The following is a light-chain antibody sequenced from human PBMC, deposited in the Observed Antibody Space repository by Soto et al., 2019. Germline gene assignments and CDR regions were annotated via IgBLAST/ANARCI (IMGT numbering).Light chain of an antibody. J-gene: IGKJ1*01. Sequence: EIVMTQSPATLSVSPGERATLSCRASQSVSSNLAWYQQKPGQAPRLLMYGASTRATGIPVRFSGSGSGTEFTLTFSSLQSEDFAVYYCQQYNDWRTFGQGTKV. CDR3: QQYNDWRT. V-gene: IGKV3-15*01. CDR2: GAS. CDR1: QSVSSN.